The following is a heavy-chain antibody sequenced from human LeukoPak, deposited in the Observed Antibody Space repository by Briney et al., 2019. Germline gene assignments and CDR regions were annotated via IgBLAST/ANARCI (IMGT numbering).Heavy chain of an antibody. CDR1: GGSISSYY. V-gene: IGHV4-4*07. Sequence: SETLSLTCTVSGGSISSYYWSWIRQPAGKGLEWIGRIYTSGSTNYNPSLKSRVTMSVDTSKNQFSLKLSSVTAADTAVYYCAREAQSFRPFDYRGQETLVTVSS. CDR3: AREAQSFRPFDY. J-gene: IGHJ4*02. CDR2: IYTSGST.